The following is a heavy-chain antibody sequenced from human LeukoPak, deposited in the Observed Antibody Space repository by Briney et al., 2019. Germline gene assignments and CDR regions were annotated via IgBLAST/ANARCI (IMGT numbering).Heavy chain of an antibody. CDR2: ISSSSSYI. CDR1: GFTFSSYA. CDR3: AKAWGGTSRNYFDS. V-gene: IGHV3-21*04. Sequence: GGSLRLSCAASGFTFSSYAMHWVRQAPGKGLEWVSSISSSSSYIYYADSVKGRFTISRDNAKNSLYLQMNSLRAEDTAIYYCAKAWGGTSRNYFDSWGQGTLVTVSS. J-gene: IGHJ4*02. D-gene: IGHD1/OR15-1a*01.